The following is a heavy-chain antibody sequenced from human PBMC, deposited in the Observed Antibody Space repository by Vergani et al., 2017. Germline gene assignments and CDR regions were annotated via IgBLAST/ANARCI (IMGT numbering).Heavy chain of an antibody. CDR2: IIPIFGTA. Sequence: QVQLVQSGAEVKKPGSSVKVSCKASGGTFSSYAISWVRQAPGQGLEWMGGIIPIFGTANYAQKFQGRVTITADESTSTAYMELNSLRAEDTAVYYCARDGAITRVRGVIPRAAEYFQHWGQGTLVTVSS. D-gene: IGHD3-10*01. V-gene: IGHV1-69*01. J-gene: IGHJ1*01. CDR1: GGTFSSYA. CDR3: ARDGAITRVRGVIPRAAEYFQH.